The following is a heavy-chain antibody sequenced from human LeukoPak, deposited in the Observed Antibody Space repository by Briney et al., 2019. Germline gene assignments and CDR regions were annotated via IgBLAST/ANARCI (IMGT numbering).Heavy chain of an antibody. CDR3: ARSDRTDYGGSSAWRAFDI. D-gene: IGHD4-23*01. J-gene: IGHJ3*02. CDR1: GYTFTGYY. V-gene: IGHV1-2*04. CDR2: INPNSGGT. Sequence: ASVNVSCKASGYTFTGYYMHWVRQAAGQGLERMGWINPNSGGTNYAQKFQGWVTMTRDTSISTAYMELSRLRSDDTAVYYCARSDRTDYGGSSAWRAFDIWGQGTMVTVSS.